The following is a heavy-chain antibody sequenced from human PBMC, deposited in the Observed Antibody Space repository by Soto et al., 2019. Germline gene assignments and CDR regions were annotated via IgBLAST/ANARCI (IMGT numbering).Heavy chain of an antibody. CDR2: INWNGGST. V-gene: IGHV3-20*01. D-gene: IGHD2-15*01. J-gene: IGHJ5*02. CDR3: ARESVVAATYNWFDP. Sequence: SLRLSCAASGFTFDDYGMGWVRQAPGKGLEWVSGINWNGGSTGYADSVKGRFTISRDNAKNSLYLQMNSLRAEDTALYHCARESVVAATYNWFDPWGQGTLVTVSS. CDR1: GFTFDDYG.